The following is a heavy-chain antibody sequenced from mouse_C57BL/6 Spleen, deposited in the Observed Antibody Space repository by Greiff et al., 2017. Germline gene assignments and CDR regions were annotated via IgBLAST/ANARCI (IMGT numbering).Heavy chain of an antibody. J-gene: IGHJ2*01. CDR1: GYTFTSYW. CDR3: ARVYYYGSSYTYFDY. CDR2: IYPRSGNT. D-gene: IGHD1-1*01. V-gene: IGHV1-64*01. Sequence: VQLQQPGAELVKPGASVKLSCKASGYTFTSYWMHWVKQRPGQGLEWIGEIYPRSGNTYYNEKFKGKATLTADKSSSTAYMELRSLTSEDSAVYFCARVYYYGSSYTYFDYWGQGTTLTVSS.